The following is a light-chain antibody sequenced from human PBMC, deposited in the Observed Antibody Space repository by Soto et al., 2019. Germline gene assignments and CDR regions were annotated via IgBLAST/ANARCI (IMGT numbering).Light chain of an antibody. CDR2: GAS. J-gene: IGKJ3*01. Sequence: EIVLTQSPGTLSLSPGERATLSCRASQSVSRSYLAWYQQKPGQAPKLLIYGASSMATGIPARFSGSGSGTDFTLTISRLEPEDFAVYYCQQYGSSRGTFGPGTKVDIK. V-gene: IGKV3-20*01. CDR1: QSVSRSY. CDR3: QQYGSSRGT.